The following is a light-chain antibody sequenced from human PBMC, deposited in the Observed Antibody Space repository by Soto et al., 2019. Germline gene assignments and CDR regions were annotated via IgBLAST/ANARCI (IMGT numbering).Light chain of an antibody. V-gene: IGLV2-8*01. CDR2: EVN. CDR3: SSYAGSSNV. J-gene: IGLJ1*01. CDR1: SSDVGGYNY. Sequence: LTQPPSASGSPGQSVAISRTGTSSDVGGYNYVSWYQQHPGKAPKLMIYEVNKRPSGVPDRFSGSKSGNTASLTVSGLQAEDEADYYCSSYAGSSNVFGTGTKATV.